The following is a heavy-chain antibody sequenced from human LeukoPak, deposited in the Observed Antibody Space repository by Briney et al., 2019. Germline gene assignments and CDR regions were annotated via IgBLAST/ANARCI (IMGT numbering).Heavy chain of an antibody. CDR2: INHSGST. Sequence: PSETLSLTCAVYGGSFSGYYWSWIRQPPGKGLEWIGEINHSGSTNYNPSLKSRVTISVDTSKNQFSLKLSSVTAADTAVYYCARGRSAEAPIQPWYVYYMDVWGKGTTVTVSS. V-gene: IGHV4-34*01. J-gene: IGHJ6*03. D-gene: IGHD5-18*01. CDR1: GGSFSGYY. CDR3: ARGRSAEAPIQPWYVYYMDV.